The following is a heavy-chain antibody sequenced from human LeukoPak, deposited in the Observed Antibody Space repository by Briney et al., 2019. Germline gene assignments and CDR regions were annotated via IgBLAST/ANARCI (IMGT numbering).Heavy chain of an antibody. D-gene: IGHD2-15*01. CDR1: GGSFSGYY. CDR2: INHSGST. Sequence: PSETLSLTCAVYGGSFSGYYWSWIRQPPGKGLEWIGEINHSGSTNYNPSLKSRVTISVDTSKNQFSLKLSSVTAADTAVYYCASWPLSLAAGYSDYWGQGTLVTVSS. CDR3: ASWPLSLAAGYSDY. J-gene: IGHJ4*02. V-gene: IGHV4-34*01.